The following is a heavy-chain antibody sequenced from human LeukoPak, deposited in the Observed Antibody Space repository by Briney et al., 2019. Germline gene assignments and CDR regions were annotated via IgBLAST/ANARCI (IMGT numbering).Heavy chain of an antibody. CDR1: GFTFSTYA. CDR3: ARGDSESYLCGSFEY. D-gene: IGHD1-26*01. J-gene: IGHJ4*02. CDR2: ISYDGSNK. V-gene: IGHV3-30-3*01. Sequence: GGPLRLSCAASGFTFSTYAMHWVRQAPGKGLEWVAVISYDGSNKYYADSVKGRFTISRDNSKNTLYLQMNSLRADDTAVFYCARGDSESYLCGSFEYWGQGTLVTVSS.